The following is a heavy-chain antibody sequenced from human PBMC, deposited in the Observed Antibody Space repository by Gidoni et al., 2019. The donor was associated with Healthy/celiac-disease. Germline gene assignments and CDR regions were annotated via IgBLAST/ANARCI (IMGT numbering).Heavy chain of an antibody. CDR1: GFTFSSYE. CDR3: ARGSAYGDLG. J-gene: IGHJ4*02. Sequence: EVQLVESGGGLVQPGGSLRLSCAASGFTFSSYEMNWVRQAPGKGLEGVSYISSSGSTIYYADSGKGRFTISRDNAKNSLYLQMNSLRAEDTAVYYCARGSAYGDLGWGQGTLVTVSS. V-gene: IGHV3-48*03. D-gene: IGHD4-17*01. CDR2: ISSSGSTI.